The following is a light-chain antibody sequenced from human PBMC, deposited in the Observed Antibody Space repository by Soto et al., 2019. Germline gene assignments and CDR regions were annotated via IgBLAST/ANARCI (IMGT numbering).Light chain of an antibody. CDR3: QQSYSTPGYT. J-gene: IGKJ3*01. CDR1: QSISSY. Sequence: DIQMTQPPSALSASVGDRVAITCRASQSISSYLNWYQQKPGKAPKLLIYAASSLQSGVPSRFSGSGSGTDFTLTISSLQPEDFATYYCQQSYSTPGYTFVPGTKVDIK. V-gene: IGKV1-39*01. CDR2: AAS.